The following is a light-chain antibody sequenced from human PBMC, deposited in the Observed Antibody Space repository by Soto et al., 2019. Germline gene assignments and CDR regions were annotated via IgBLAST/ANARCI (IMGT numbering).Light chain of an antibody. J-gene: IGLJ1*01. CDR1: SSDVGGYNY. V-gene: IGLV2-11*01. CDR3: SLYTTASTYV. Sequence: QSALTQPRSVSGSPGHSVTLSCTGTSSDVGGYNYISWYQHHPGKAPKVMIYDVSKRPSGVPDRFSGSKSGNTVSLTISGLQAEEEADYYCSLYTTASTYVFGTGTKVTVL. CDR2: DVS.